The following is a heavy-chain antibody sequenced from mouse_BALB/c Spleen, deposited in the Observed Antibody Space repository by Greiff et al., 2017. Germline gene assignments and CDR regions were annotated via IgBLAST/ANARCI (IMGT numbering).Heavy chain of an antibody. V-gene: IGHV3-2*02. Sequence: EVQLQESGPGLVKPSQSLSLTCTVTGYSITSDYAWNWIRQFPGNKLEWMGYISYSGSTSYNPSLKSRISITRDTSKNQFFLQLNSVTTEDTATYYCARKGDYDEGTFAYWGQGTLVTVSA. D-gene: IGHD2-4*01. CDR1: GYSITSDYA. J-gene: IGHJ3*01. CDR3: ARKGDYDEGTFAY. CDR2: ISYSGST.